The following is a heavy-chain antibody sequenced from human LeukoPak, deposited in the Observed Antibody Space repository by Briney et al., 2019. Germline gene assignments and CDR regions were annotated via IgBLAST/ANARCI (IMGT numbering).Heavy chain of an antibody. CDR2: IYYSGST. Sequence: SETLSLTCTVSVGSISSSSYYWGWIRQPPGKGLEWIGSIYYSGSTYYNPSLKSRVTISVDTSKNQFSLKLSSVTAADTAVYYCARARRMVRGVIHLGSYYMDVWGKGTTVTVSS. CDR3: ARARRMVRGVIHLGSYYMDV. CDR1: VGSISSSSYY. J-gene: IGHJ6*03. D-gene: IGHD3-10*01. V-gene: IGHV4-39*07.